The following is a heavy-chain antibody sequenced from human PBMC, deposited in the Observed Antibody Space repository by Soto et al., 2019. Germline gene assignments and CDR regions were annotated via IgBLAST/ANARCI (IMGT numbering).Heavy chain of an antibody. CDR1: GGSVSSGSYY. CDR2: IYYSGST. CDR3: ARGRVGATPAFDY. Sequence: ETLSLTCTVSGGSVSSGSYYWSWIRQPPGKGLEWIGYIYYSGSTNYNPSLKSRVTISVDTAKNQFSLKLSSVTAADTAVYYCARGRVGATPAFDYWGQGTLVTVSS. V-gene: IGHV4-61*01. D-gene: IGHD1-26*01. J-gene: IGHJ4*02.